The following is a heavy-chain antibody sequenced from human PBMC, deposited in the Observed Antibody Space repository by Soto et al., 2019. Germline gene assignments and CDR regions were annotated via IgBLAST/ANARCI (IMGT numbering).Heavy chain of an antibody. D-gene: IGHD2-2*01. Sequence: ASVKVSCKASGYTFTSYGISWVRQAPGQGLEWMGWISAYNGNTNYAQKLQGRVTMTTDTSTSTAYMELRSLRSDDTAVYYCARMGGYCSSTSCYVFDPWGQGTLVTVSS. J-gene: IGHJ5*02. CDR2: ISAYNGNT. CDR3: ARMGGYCSSTSCYVFDP. CDR1: GYTFTSYG. V-gene: IGHV1-18*01.